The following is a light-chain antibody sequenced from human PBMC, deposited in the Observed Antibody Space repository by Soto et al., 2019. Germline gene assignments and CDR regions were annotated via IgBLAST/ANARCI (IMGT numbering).Light chain of an antibody. J-gene: IGKJ2*01. V-gene: IGKV4-1*01. Sequence: DIVMTQSPDSLAVSLGERATINCKSSQSVLYSSNNKNYLAWYQQKPGQPPKLLIYWASTRESGVPDRFSGSGSGTDFTLTISSLQAEDVAVYYCQQYYSTPPYTFGQGXK. CDR3: QQYYSTPPYT. CDR1: QSVLYSSNNKNY. CDR2: WAS.